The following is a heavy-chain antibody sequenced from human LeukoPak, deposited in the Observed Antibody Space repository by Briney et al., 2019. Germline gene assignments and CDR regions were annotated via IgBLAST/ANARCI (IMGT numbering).Heavy chain of an antibody. D-gene: IGHD2-15*01. CDR2: IYYSGST. Sequence: SQTLSLTCTVSGGSISSGGYYWSWIRQHPGTGLEWIGYIYYSGSTYYNPSLKSRVTISVDTSKTQFSLKLSSVTAADTAVYYCARGGCSGGSCYYRGGFDPWGQGTLVSVSS. J-gene: IGHJ5*02. V-gene: IGHV4-31*03. CDR3: ARGGCSGGSCYYRGGFDP. CDR1: GGSISSGGYY.